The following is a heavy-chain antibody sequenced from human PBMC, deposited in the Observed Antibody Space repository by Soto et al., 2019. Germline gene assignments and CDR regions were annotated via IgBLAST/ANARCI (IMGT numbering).Heavy chain of an antibody. CDR3: AREGAIVHRFFDP. V-gene: IGHV2-5*08. CDR2: IXWNDDX. J-gene: IGHJ5*02. D-gene: IGHD1-26*01. Sequence: LRLSCAASGFSFSTYAMTWVRQAPGWALEWLALIXWNDDXSYSAHMKSRXXITKDNSXXQVVITMTNLDPVESATYYCAREGAIVHRFFDPWGQGTLVTVSS. CDR1: GFSFSTYAMT.